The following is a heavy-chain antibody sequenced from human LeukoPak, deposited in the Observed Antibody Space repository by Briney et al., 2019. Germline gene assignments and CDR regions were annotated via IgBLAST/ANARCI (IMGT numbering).Heavy chain of an antibody. D-gene: IGHD3-3*01. J-gene: IGHJ4*02. CDR1: GGSLSSYY. CDR3: ARGPDFWSGYNDY. CDR2: IYYSGST. Sequence: PSETLSLTCTVSGGSLSSYYWSWIRQPPGKGLEWIGYIYYSGSTNYNPSLKSRVTISVDTSKNQFSLKLSSVTAADTAVYYCARGPDFWSGYNDYWGQGTLVTVSS. V-gene: IGHV4-59*01.